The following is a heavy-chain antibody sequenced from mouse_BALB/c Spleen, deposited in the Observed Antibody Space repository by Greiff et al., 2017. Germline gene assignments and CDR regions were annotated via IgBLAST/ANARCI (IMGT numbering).Heavy chain of an antibody. CDR2: IDPANGNT. V-gene: IGHV14-3*02. J-gene: IGHJ4*01. Sequence: VQLKQSGAELVKPGASVKLSCTASGFNIKDTYMHWVKQRPEQGLEWIGRIDPANGNTKYDPKFQGKATITADTSSNTAYLQLSSLTSEDTAVYYCARNPLYYDYDGPAMDYWGQGTSVTVSS. CDR1: GFNIKDTY. D-gene: IGHD2-4*01. CDR3: ARNPLYYDYDGPAMDY.